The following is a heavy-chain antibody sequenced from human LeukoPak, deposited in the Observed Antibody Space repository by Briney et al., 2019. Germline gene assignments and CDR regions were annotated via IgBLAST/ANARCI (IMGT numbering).Heavy chain of an antibody. CDR2: INHSGST. D-gene: IGHD3-9*01. Sequence: AETLSLTCAVYGGSFSGYYWSWIRQPPGKGLEWIGEINHSGSTNYNPSLKSRVTISVDTSKNQFSLKLSSVTAADTAVYYCARGFYDILTGYYNVGTNWFDPWGQGTLVTVSS. CDR1: GGSFSGYY. V-gene: IGHV4-34*01. CDR3: ARGFYDILTGYYNVGTNWFDP. J-gene: IGHJ5*02.